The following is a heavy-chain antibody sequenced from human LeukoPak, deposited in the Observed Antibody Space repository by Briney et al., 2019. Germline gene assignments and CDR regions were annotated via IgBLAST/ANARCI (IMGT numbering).Heavy chain of an antibody. CDR2: IYYSGST. V-gene: IGHV4-38-2*01. CDR3: ARARGSGSYRLSGWFDP. Sequence: KPGGSLRLSCAASGFTFSDYYMSWIRQPPGKGLEWIGSIYYSGSTYYNPSLKSRVTISVDTSKNQFSLKLSSVTAADTAVYYCARARGSGSYRLSGWFDPWGQGTLVTVSS. J-gene: IGHJ5*02. D-gene: IGHD3-10*01. CDR1: GFTFSDYY.